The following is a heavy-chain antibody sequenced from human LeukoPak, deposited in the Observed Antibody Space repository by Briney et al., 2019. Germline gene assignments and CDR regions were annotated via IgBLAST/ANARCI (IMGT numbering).Heavy chain of an antibody. D-gene: IGHD3-16*01. CDR2: INHSGST. CDR3: ARRDYDYVWGSPFDY. V-gene: IGHV4-34*01. J-gene: IGHJ4*02. Sequence: SETLSLTCAVYGGSFSGYYWSWIRQPPGKGLEWIGEINHSGSTNYNPSLKSRVTISVDTSKNQFSLKLNSVTAADTAVYYCARRDYDYVWGSPFDYWGQGTLVTVSS. CDR1: GGSFSGYY.